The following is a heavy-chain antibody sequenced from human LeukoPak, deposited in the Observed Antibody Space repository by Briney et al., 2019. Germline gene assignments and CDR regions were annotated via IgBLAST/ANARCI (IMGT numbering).Heavy chain of an antibody. CDR2: IYYSGST. CDR1: GGSVSSGSYY. D-gene: IGHD3-3*01. CDR3: ARDRWSPRVDYYYGMDV. Sequence: SETLSLTCTVSGGSVSSGSYYWSWIRQHPGKGLEWIGYIYYSGSTYYNPSLKSRVTISVDTSKNQFSLKLSSVTAADTAVYYCARDRWSPRVDYYYGMDVWGQGTTVTVSS. J-gene: IGHJ6*02. V-gene: IGHV4-31*03.